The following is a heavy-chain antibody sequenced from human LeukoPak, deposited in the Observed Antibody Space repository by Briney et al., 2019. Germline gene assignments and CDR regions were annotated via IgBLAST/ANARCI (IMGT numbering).Heavy chain of an antibody. Sequence: GRSLRLSCAVSGFIFSDYGFHWVRQAPGKGLEWVAVTRFDGSIKQYADSVKGRFTISRDDSKNTLYLQMNSLKSEDTAVYYCARWGGMRQYYFDYWGRGTLVTVSS. J-gene: IGHJ4*02. V-gene: IGHV3-33*01. D-gene: IGHD3-16*01. CDR3: ARWGGMRQYYFDY. CDR1: GFIFSDYG. CDR2: TRFDGSIK.